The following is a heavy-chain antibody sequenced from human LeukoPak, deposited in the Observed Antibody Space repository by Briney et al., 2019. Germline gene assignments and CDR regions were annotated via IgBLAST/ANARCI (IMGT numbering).Heavy chain of an antibody. D-gene: IGHD6-13*01. CDR2: FDPEDGET. CDR1: GYTLTELS. J-gene: IGHJ4*02. V-gene: IGHV1-24*01. CDR3: ATASSSWYLAYFDY. Sequence: ASVNVSCKVSGYTLTELSMHWVRQAPGKGLEWMGGFDPEDGETIYAQKFQGRVTMTEDTSTDTAYMELSSLRSEDTAVYYCATASSSWYLAYFDYWGQGTLVTVSS.